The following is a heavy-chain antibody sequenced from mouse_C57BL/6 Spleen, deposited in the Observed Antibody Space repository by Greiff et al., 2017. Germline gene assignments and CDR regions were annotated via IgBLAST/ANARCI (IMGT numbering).Heavy chain of an antibody. J-gene: IGHJ2*01. V-gene: IGHV1-53*01. CDR2: INPSNGGT. CDR1: GYTFTSYW. Sequence: QVHVKQPGTELVKPGASVKLSCKASGYTFTSYWMHWVKQRPGQGLEWIGNINPSNGGTNYNEKFKSKATLTVDKASSTAYMQLSSLTSEDSAVXYCARRGQLRLGVYYFDYWGQGTTLTVSS. CDR3: ARRGQLRLGVYYFDY. D-gene: IGHD3-2*02.